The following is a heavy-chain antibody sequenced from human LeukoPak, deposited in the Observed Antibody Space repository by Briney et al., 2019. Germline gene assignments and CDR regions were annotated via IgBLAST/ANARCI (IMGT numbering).Heavy chain of an antibody. CDR2: IPSGAFDA. D-gene: IGHD3-10*01. CDR3: AKVTQWELDSFDY. J-gene: IGHJ4*02. Sequence: GGSLRLSCVASGFTFNAYAMAWVRQAPGKGLEWVSSIPSGAFDAYYADSVQGRFTISRDNSDNTLYLQMDSLRPEDSALYYCAKVTQWELDSFDYWGQGTLVTVSS. CDR1: GFTFNAYA. V-gene: IGHV3-23*01.